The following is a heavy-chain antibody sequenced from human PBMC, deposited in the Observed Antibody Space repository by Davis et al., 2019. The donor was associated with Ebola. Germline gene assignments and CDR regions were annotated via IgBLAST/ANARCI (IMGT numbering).Heavy chain of an antibody. D-gene: IGHD4-23*01. V-gene: IGHV3-74*03. J-gene: IGHJ4*02. CDR3: AQQLGDYGGNALRY. CDR1: GLTFDDYG. CDR2: INSDGSDT. Sequence: HTGGSLRLSCAASGLTFDDYGMSWVRQAPGKGLVWVSRINSDGSDTTYADSVKGRFTISRDNAKNSLYLQMDSLRAEDTAVYYCAQQLGDYGGNALRYWGQGTLVTVSS.